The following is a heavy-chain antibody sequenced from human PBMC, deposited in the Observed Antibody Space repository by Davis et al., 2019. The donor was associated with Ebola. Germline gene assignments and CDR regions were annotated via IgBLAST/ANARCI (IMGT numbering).Heavy chain of an antibody. D-gene: IGHD4-23*01. V-gene: IGHV3-49*04. J-gene: IGHJ4*02. CDR1: GFTFGDYA. CDR2: IRSKAYGGTT. Sequence: GESLKISCPASGFTFGDYAMSWVRQPPGKGLEWVGFIRSKAYGGTTEYAASVKGRFTISRDDSKSIAYLQMDSLKTEDTAVYCCSRDYGGAGDYWGQGPLVTVSS. CDR3: SRDYGGAGDY.